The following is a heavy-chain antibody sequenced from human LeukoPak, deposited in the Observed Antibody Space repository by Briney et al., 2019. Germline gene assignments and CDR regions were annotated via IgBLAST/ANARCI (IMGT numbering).Heavy chain of an antibody. CDR3: TRQIASAGTAGFDF. D-gene: IGHD6-13*01. V-gene: IGHV4-4*07. CDR1: GGSISSYY. Sequence: PSETLSLTCTVSGGSISSYYWSWIRQPAGKGLEWIGRIYSTGSTNYNPSLKSRVTMSVDTSKNQFSLRLRSVTAADTAVYYCTRQIASAGTAGFDFWGQGALVTVSS. CDR2: IYSTGST. J-gene: IGHJ4*02.